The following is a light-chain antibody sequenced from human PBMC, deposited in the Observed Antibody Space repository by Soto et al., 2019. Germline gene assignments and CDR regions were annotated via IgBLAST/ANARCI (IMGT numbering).Light chain of an antibody. J-gene: IGLJ1*01. CDR3: CSYAGGHIHYI. CDR1: SSDVGGYNY. V-gene: IGLV2-11*01. Sequence: QSDLTQPRSVSGAPGQSVTVSCTGTSSDVGGYNYVSWYRQYPGEAPKLLIYDVTERLSGVPDRFSGSKSGNTASLTISGLQAEDEADYYCCSYAGGHIHYIIGTATKAPS. CDR2: DVT.